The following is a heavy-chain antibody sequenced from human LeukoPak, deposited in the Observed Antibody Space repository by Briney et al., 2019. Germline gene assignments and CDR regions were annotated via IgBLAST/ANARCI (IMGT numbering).Heavy chain of an antibody. CDR3: AREGDIVVVPAALDY. Sequence: GASVKVSCEASGYTFTSYGISWVRQAPGQGLEWMGWISAYNGNTNYAQKLQGRVTMTTDTSTSTAYMELRSLRSDDTAVYYCAREGDIVVVPAALDYWGQGTLVTVSS. CDR1: GYTFTSYG. J-gene: IGHJ4*02. D-gene: IGHD2-2*01. CDR2: ISAYNGNT. V-gene: IGHV1-18*01.